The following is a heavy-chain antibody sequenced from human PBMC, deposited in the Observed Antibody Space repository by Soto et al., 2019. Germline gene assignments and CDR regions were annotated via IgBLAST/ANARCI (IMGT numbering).Heavy chain of an antibody. D-gene: IGHD6-6*01. V-gene: IGHV3-23*05. CDR1: GFSFSAYD. J-gene: IGHJ4*02. Sequence: GGSLTLSCAVSGFSFSAYDMSWVRQAPGKGLEWVSSMTSSGSGTYYADSVKGRSTVTRDNSKNTVYLLMNSPRADAAAEYYCAKLIAAWGQGTLVTVSS. CDR3: AKLIAA. CDR2: MTSSGSGT.